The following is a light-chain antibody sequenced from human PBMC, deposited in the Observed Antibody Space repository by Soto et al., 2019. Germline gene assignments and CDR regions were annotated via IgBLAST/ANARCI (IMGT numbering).Light chain of an antibody. CDR2: GAS. Sequence: EVVLTQSPGTLSLPPGERATLSYRASQSVRSSYLAWYQQKPGQAPRLLIYGASSRATGIPDRFSGSGSETDFTLTISRLEPEDSAVYYCQQYGGSPPKLTFGGGIKVELK. V-gene: IGKV3-20*01. J-gene: IGKJ4*01. CDR3: QQYGGSPPKLT. CDR1: QSVRSSY.